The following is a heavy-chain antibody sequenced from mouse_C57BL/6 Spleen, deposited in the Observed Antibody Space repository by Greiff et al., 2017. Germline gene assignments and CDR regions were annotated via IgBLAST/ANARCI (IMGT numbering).Heavy chain of an antibody. Sequence: EVKLMESGGGLVKPGGSLKLSCAASGFTFSSYAMSWVRQTPEKRLEWVATISDGGSYTYYPDNVKGRFTISRDNAKNNLYLQMSHLKSEDTAMYYCASEDDYDAYWGQGTTLTVSS. CDR3: ASEDDYDAY. D-gene: IGHD2-4*01. V-gene: IGHV5-4*03. CDR2: ISDGGSYT. J-gene: IGHJ2*01. CDR1: GFTFSSYA.